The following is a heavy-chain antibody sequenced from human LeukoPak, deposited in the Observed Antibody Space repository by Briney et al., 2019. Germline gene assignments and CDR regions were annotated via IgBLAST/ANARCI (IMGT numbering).Heavy chain of an antibody. Sequence: GGSLRLSCAASGFTFGSYAMTWVRQAPGKGLEWVSGISDSGDSTYYADSVKGRFTISRDNSKKTLFLQMNSLRAEDTAVYYCAKGYCSSTSCPGGDWGQGTLVTVSS. D-gene: IGHD2-2*01. V-gene: IGHV3-23*01. CDR2: ISDSGDST. CDR1: GFTFGSYA. J-gene: IGHJ4*02. CDR3: AKGYCSSTSCPGGD.